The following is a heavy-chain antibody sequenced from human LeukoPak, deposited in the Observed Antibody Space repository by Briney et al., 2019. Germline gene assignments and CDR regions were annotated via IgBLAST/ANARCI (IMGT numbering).Heavy chain of an antibody. V-gene: IGHV3-43D*04. CDR3: TKGRYRTNWYVLDD. CDR1: GFNFDEYA. Sequence: GGSLRLSCAASGFNFDEYAMHWIRQAPGKGPEWVSRISWDGDITNYADSVKGRFTVSRDNKENSLFLQMNSLRGDDTALYYCTKGRYRTNWYVLDDWGQGTRVIVSS. D-gene: IGHD6-13*01. CDR2: ISWDGDIT. J-gene: IGHJ4*02.